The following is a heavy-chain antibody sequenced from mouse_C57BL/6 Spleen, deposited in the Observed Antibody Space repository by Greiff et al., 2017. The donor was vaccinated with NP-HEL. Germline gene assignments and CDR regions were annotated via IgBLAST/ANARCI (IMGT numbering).Heavy chain of an antibody. D-gene: IGHD1-1*01. J-gene: IGHJ1*03. V-gene: IGHV8-8*01. CDR3: ARMGYYGSRGYFDV. CDR2: IWWDDDK. Sequence: QVTLKECGPGILQPSQTLSLTCSFSGFSLSTFGMGVGWIRPPSGKGLEWLAHIWWDDDKYYNPALKSRLTISKDTSKNQLFLKIANVDTADTATYYCARMGYYGSRGYFDVWGTGTTVTVSS. CDR1: GFSLSTFGMG.